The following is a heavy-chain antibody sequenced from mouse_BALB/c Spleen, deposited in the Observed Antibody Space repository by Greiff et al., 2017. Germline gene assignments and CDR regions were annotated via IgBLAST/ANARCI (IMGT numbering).Heavy chain of an antibody. CDR3: TRSGITTAPWFAY. D-gene: IGHD1-2*01. J-gene: IGHJ3*01. CDR2: INPSNGGT. Sequence: VQLQQSGAELVKPGASVKLSCKASGYTFTSYYMYWVKQRPGQGLEWIGEINPSNGGTNFNEKFKSKATLTVDKSSSTAYMQLSSLTSEDSAVYYCTRSGITTAPWFAYWGQGTLVTVSA. CDR1: GYTFTSYY. V-gene: IGHV1S81*02.